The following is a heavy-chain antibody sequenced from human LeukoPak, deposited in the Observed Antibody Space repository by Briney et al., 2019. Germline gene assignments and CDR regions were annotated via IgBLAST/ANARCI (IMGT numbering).Heavy chain of an antibody. D-gene: IGHD1-26*01. Sequence: SETLSLTCSVSGGSISSDSYYWGWIRQPPGKGLEWIGTIYYSGNTYYNPSLKSRVSISVDTSKHQFSLRLNSVTAADTAVYYCASPRSGSYQRDAFDIWGQGTMVTVSS. CDR2: IYYSGNT. CDR3: ASPRSGSYQRDAFDI. CDR1: GGSISSDSYY. J-gene: IGHJ3*02. V-gene: IGHV4-39*01.